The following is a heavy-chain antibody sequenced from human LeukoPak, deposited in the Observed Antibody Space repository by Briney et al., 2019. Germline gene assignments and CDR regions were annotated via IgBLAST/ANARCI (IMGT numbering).Heavy chain of an antibody. J-gene: IGHJ4*02. D-gene: IGHD3-9*01. V-gene: IGHV3-21*01. CDR3: ARRDYDILTGSLGY. CDR1: GFTFSSYS. Sequence: GGSLRLSCAASGFTFSSYSMNWVRQAPGKGLGWVSSISSSSSYIYYADSVKGRFTISRDNAKNSLYLQMNSLRAEDTAVYYCARRDYDILTGSLGYWGQGTLVTVSS. CDR2: ISSSSSYI.